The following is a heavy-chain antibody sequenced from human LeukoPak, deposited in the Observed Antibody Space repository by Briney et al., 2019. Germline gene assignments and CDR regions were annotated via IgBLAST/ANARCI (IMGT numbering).Heavy chain of an antibody. Sequence: GGSLRLSCAASGFTVSSNYMSWVRQAPGKGLEWVSVIYSGGSTYYADSVKGRFTISRDNSKTTLYLQMNSLRAEDTAVYYCARSRAGRWLGEIGYFDYWGQGTLVTVSS. V-gene: IGHV3-66*01. CDR3: ARSRAGRWLGEIGYFDY. J-gene: IGHJ4*02. CDR1: GFTVSSNY. D-gene: IGHD3-10*01. CDR2: IYSGGST.